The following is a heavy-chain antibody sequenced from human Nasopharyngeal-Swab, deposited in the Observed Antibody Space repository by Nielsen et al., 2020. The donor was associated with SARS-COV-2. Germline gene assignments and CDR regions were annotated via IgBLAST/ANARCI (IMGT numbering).Heavy chain of an antibody. CDR2: ISYNGRIK. CDR1: GFTFSSYA. CDR3: VKHQGSSSDQ. V-gene: IGHV3-30*04. J-gene: IGHJ4*02. Sequence: GESLKISCAASGFTFSSYAMHWVRQAPGKGLEWVAVISYNGRIKYYADSVKGRFTISRDNSKNTLYLQMNSLRADDTAVYYCVKHQGSSSDQWGQGTLVTVSS.